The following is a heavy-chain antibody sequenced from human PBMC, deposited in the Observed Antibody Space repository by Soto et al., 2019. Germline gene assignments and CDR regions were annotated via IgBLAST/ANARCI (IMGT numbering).Heavy chain of an antibody. J-gene: IGHJ4*02. CDR2: ISGSGGNT. CDR3: ANYLTAVVATSPFDY. Sequence: GGSLRLSCAASGFTFSSYAMSWVRQAPGKGLEWVSAISGSGGNTYYADSVKGRFTISRDNSKNTLYLQMNSLRAEDTAVYYCANYLTAVVATSPFDYWGQGTLVTVSS. CDR1: GFTFSSYA. D-gene: IGHD1-26*01. V-gene: IGHV3-23*01.